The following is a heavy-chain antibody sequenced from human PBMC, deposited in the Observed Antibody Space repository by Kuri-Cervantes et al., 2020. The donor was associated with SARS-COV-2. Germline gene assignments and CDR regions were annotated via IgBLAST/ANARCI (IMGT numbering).Heavy chain of an antibody. D-gene: IGHD6-19*01. CDR3: TSRIAVAGMIDY. Sequence: GESLKISCAASGFTFSGSAMHWVRQASGKGLEWVGRIRSKANSYATAYAASVKGRFTISRDDSKNTAYLQMNSLKTEDTAVYYCTSRIAVAGMIDYWGQGTLVTVSS. J-gene: IGHJ4*02. CDR1: GFTFSGSA. V-gene: IGHV3-73*01. CDR2: IRSKANSYAT.